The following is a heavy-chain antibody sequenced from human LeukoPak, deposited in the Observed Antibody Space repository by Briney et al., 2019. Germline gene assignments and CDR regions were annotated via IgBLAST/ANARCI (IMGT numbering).Heavy chain of an antibody. CDR2: IYYSGST. D-gene: IGHD1-26*01. CDR3: ASVRGSYSGAFDI. V-gene: IGHV4-30-4*08. J-gene: IGHJ3*02. CDR1: GGSISSGDYY. Sequence: SETLSLTCTVSGGSISSGDYYWSWIRQPPGKGLEWIGYIYYSGSTYYNPSLKSRVTISVDTSKNQFSLKLSSVTAADTAVYYCASVRGSYSGAFDIWGQGTMVTVSS.